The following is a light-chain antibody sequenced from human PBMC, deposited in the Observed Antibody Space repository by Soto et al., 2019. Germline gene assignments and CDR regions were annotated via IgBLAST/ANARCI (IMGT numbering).Light chain of an antibody. CDR1: QSVLYSSNNKNY. CDR2: WAS. J-gene: IGKJ2*02. CDR3: QQHYSTLWT. V-gene: IGKV4-1*01. Sequence: DIVMTQSPDSLAVSLGERATINCKSSQSVLYSSNNKNYLAWYQQKQGQPPNLLIYWASTRESGVPDRFSGSASGTDFPLTISSLQAEDVAVYYCQQHYSTLWTFGQGTKLEIK.